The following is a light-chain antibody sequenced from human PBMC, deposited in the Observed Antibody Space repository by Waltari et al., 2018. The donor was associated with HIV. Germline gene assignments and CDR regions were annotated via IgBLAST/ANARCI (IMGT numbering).Light chain of an antibody. Sequence: DIVLTQSPGTLSLSPGERATLPCRASQSISSRFLAWYQQKLGQDPRLLIYGASSRAAGIPDRFSGSGSGTDFTLTINRLEPEDCGVFYCHHYGSSPFTFGPGTKVDIK. J-gene: IGKJ3*01. CDR3: HHYGSSPFT. CDR1: QSISSRF. CDR2: GAS. V-gene: IGKV3-20*01.